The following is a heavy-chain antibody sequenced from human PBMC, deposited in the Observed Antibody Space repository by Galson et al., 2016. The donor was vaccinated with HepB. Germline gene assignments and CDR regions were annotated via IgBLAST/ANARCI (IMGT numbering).Heavy chain of an antibody. V-gene: IGHV3-66*02. J-gene: IGHJ4*02. CDR2: IYSGGGT. D-gene: IGHD1-26*01. Sequence: SLRLSCAASGFTVSNNFMRWVRQAPGKGLEWVSLIYSGGGTHYVDSVKGRFIISRDNSKNTLYLQMDRLTTDDTAVYYCARDPIAGAPDYFDYWGQGTLVTVSS. CDR1: GFTVSNNF. CDR3: ARDPIAGAPDYFDY.